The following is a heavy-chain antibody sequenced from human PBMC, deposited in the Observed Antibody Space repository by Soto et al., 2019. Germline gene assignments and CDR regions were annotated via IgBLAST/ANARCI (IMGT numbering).Heavy chain of an antibody. CDR3: ARGPGGEWELLPLAY. Sequence: ASVKVSCKASGYTFTSYGISWVRQAPGQGLEWMGWISAYNGNTNYAQKLQGRVTMTTDTSTSTAYMKLRSLRSDDTAVYYCARGPGGEWELLPLAYWGQGALVTVSS. V-gene: IGHV1-18*01. CDR2: ISAYNGNT. CDR1: GYTFTSYG. D-gene: IGHD1-26*01. J-gene: IGHJ4*02.